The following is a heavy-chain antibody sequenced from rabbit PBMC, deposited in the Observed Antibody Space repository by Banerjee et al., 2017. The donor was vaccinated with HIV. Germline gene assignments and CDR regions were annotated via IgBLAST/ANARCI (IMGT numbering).Heavy chain of an antibody. V-gene: IGHV1S40*01. Sequence: QSLEESGGGLVKPGGTLTLTCIASGVSFSGSSYMCWVRQAPGKGLEWIACIDSGSSGFTYFANWAKGRFTISKTSSTTVTLQMTSLTAADTATYFCARDSGSSFSSYGMDLWGQGTLVTVS. D-gene: IGHD8-1*01. CDR1: GVSFSGSSY. CDR3: ARDSGSSFSSYGMDL. CDR2: IDSGSSGFT. J-gene: IGHJ6*01.